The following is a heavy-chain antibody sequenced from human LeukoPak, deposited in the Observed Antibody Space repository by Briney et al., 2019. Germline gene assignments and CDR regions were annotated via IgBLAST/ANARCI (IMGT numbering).Heavy chain of an antibody. V-gene: IGHV3-33*01. D-gene: IGHD3-3*01. Sequence: PGGSLRLSCAASGFTFSSYGMHWVRQAPGKGLEWVAVIWYDGSNKYYADSVKGRFTISRDNSKNTVYLQMNSLRAEDTAVYYCAHLATIFGVVSVVDFYYYYMDVWGTGTTVTVFS. CDR1: GFTFSSYG. CDR2: IWYDGSNK. J-gene: IGHJ6*03. CDR3: AHLATIFGVVSVVDFYYYYMDV.